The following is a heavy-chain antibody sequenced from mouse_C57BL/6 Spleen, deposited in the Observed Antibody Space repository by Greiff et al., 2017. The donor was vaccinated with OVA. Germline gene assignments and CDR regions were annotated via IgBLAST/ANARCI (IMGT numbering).Heavy chain of an antibody. CDR1: GYAFSSSW. V-gene: IGHV1-82*01. CDR2: IYPGDGDT. Sequence: VQLQESGPELVKPGASVKISCKASGYAFSSSWMNWVKQRPGQGLEWIGRIYPGDGDTNYNGKFKGKATLTADKSSSTAYMQLSSLTSEDSAVYFCASSGYGFAYWGQGTLVTVSA. D-gene: IGHD3-2*02. CDR3: ASSGYGFAY. J-gene: IGHJ3*01.